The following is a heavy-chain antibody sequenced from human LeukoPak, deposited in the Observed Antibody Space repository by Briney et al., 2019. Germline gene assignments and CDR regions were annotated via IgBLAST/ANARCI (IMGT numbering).Heavy chain of an antibody. CDR2: ISGTTT. CDR1: GLSRDD. D-gene: IGHD6-19*01. V-gene: IGHV3-23*01. CDR3: AKSGYSSGWFRAFDI. Sequence: GGSLRLSCAASGLSRDDMSWVRQAPGKGLEWVSAISGTTTYYADSVKGRFTISTDNSKNTLFLQMNSLRAEDTAVYYCAKSGYSSGWFRAFDIWGQGTLVTVSS. J-gene: IGHJ3*02.